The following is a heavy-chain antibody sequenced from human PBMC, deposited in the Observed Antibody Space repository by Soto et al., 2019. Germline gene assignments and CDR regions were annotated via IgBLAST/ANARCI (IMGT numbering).Heavy chain of an antibody. CDR2: IYYSGST. J-gene: IGHJ4*02. Sequence: QVQLQESGPGLVKPSQTLSLTCTVSGGSISSGDYYWRWIRQPPGKGLEWIGYIYYSGSTYYNPSLNSRVTIKEDTSKNQFSLTLSSVTAADTAVYYCGSSVGSGFSGYWGQGTLVTVSS. CDR3: GSSVGSGFSGY. V-gene: IGHV4-30-4*01. CDR1: GGSISSGDYY. D-gene: IGHD3-10*01.